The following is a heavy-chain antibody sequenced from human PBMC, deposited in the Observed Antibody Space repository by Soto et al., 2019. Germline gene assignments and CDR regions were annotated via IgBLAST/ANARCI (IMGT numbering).Heavy chain of an antibody. J-gene: IGHJ5*02. CDR2: IIPLFGTT. D-gene: IGHD6-13*01. V-gene: IGHV1-69*01. CDR3: ARASIHGSSWYFWFDP. CDR1: GGTFSRHA. Sequence: KVSCKSSGGTFSRHAINWVREAPGQGPEWMGGIIPLFGTTNYAQKFKGRLTITADESTNTTYMELSSLKSEDAAVYYCARASIHGSSWYFWFDPWGQGALVTVSS.